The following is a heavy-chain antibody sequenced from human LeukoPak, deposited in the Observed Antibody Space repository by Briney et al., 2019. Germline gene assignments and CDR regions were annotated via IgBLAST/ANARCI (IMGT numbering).Heavy chain of an antibody. CDR2: IYSGGST. Sequence: GRSLRLSCAASGFTFSSYGMHWVRQAPGKGLEWVSVIYSGGSTYYADSVKGRFTISRNNSKNTLYLQMNSLRAEDTAVYYCATSKPTGYYYYYMDVWGKGTTVTISS. J-gene: IGHJ6*03. D-gene: IGHD1-14*01. CDR1: GFTFSSYG. CDR3: ATSKPTGYYYYYMDV. V-gene: IGHV3-NL1*01.